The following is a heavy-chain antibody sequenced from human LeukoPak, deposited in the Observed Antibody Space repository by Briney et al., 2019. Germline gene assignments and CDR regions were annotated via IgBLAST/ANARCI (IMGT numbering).Heavy chain of an antibody. D-gene: IGHD3-3*01. J-gene: IGHJ6*02. Sequence: GASVKVSCKASGYTFTSYCMHWVRQAPGQGLEWMGIINPSGGSTSYAQKFQGRVTMTRDTSTSTVYMELSSLRSEDTAVYYCASPRLGDDFWSGYPYYYYYGMDVWGQGTTVTVSS. CDR2: INPSGGST. CDR1: GYTFTSYC. V-gene: IGHV1-46*01. CDR3: ASPRLGDDFWSGYPYYYYYGMDV.